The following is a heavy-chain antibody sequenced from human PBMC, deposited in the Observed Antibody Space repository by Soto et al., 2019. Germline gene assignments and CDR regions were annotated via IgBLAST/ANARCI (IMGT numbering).Heavy chain of an antibody. V-gene: IGHV1-18*01. CDR2: ISAYNGNT. CDR3: ARHFPWGWELLGDFDY. CDR1: GYTFASSG. D-gene: IGHD1-26*01. Sequence: QVQLVQSGAEVKKPGASVKVSCKASGYTFASSGISWVRQAPGQGLEWMGWISAYNGNTNYAQNLQGRVTMTADTSTSTAYMELRSLRSDDTAVYYCARHFPWGWELLGDFDYWGQGTLVTVSS. J-gene: IGHJ4*02.